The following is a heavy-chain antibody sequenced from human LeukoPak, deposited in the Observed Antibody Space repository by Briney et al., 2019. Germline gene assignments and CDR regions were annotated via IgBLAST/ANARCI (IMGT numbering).Heavy chain of an antibody. CDR2: IYFTGRI. J-gene: IGHJ6*02. D-gene: IGHD2-2*01. CDR3: ARTGYCSSSSCYEDYGMDV. Sequence: PSQTLSLTCSVSGASLSSGGYHWSWIRQRPGKGLEWIGFIYFTGRILYNPSLKSRVTISQDTLQNQFFLKVTSMTAADTAVYFCARTGYCSSSSCYEDYGMDVWGQGTTVTVS. CDR1: GASLSSGGYH. V-gene: IGHV4-31*03.